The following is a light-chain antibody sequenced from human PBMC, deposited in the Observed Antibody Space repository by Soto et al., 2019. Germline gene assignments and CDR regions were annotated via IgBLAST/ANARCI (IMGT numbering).Light chain of an antibody. CDR1: RNIFYSSNNEDY. Sequence: DIVMTQSPDSLAVSLGERATINCKSSRNIFYSSNNEDYLAWYQQKPGQPPKLLFYGASIRQSGVPDRFSGSGSGKDLTLTIRSLPAEDVEVYYCQQYYGSWTFGQGTKVEIK. CDR2: GAS. V-gene: IGKV4-1*01. CDR3: QQYYGSWT. J-gene: IGKJ1*01.